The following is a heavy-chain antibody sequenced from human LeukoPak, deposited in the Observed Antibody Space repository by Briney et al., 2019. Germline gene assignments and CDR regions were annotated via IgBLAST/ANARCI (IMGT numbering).Heavy chain of an antibody. CDR3: ARGSFYRSGFLWDY. V-gene: IGHV3-53*01. CDR1: GFTVSSNY. J-gene: IGHJ4*02. D-gene: IGHD6-19*01. Sequence: GGSLRLSCAASGFTVSSNYMSWVRQAPGKGLEWVSVIYSGGSTYYADSVKGRFTISRDNSKNTLYLQMNSLRAEDTAVYYCARGSFYRSGFLWDYWGQGTLVTVSS. CDR2: IYSGGST.